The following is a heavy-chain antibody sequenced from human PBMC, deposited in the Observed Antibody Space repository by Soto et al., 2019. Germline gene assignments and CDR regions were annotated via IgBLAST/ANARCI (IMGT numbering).Heavy chain of an antibody. D-gene: IGHD3-22*01. CDR2: IYHSGST. Sequence: QLQLQESGSGLVKPSQTLSLTCAVSGGSISRGGYSWSWIRQPPGKGLEWIGYIYHSGSTYYNPSLKSRVTISVDRSKNQFSLKLSSVTAADTAVYYCARANGDSSGDYSDNWFDPWGQGTLVTVSS. V-gene: IGHV4-30-2*01. J-gene: IGHJ5*02. CDR3: ARANGDSSGDYSDNWFDP. CDR1: GGSISRGGYS.